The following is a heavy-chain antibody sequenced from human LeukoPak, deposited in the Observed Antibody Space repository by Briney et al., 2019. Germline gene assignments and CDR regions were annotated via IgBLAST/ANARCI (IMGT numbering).Heavy chain of an antibody. J-gene: IGHJ4*02. D-gene: IGHD3-3*01. Sequence: KRGESLTISCMGSGYTFSSYWIGWVRQMPGKGLEWMGILYPSDSDTRYSPSLQGQVTISVDTSIGTAYLQWSSLKASDTAIYYCARQNDFRLDYWGQGTLVTVSS. CDR1: GYTFSSYW. CDR2: LYPSDSDT. V-gene: IGHV5-51*01. CDR3: ARQNDFRLDY.